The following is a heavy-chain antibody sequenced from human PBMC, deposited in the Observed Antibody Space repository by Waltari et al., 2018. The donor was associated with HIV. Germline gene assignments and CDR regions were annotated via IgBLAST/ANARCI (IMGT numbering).Heavy chain of an antibody. J-gene: IGHJ5*02. CDR2: ISWNSGSI. Sequence: EVQRVESGGGLVQPGRYLRLSCAASGFTFDNYAMHGVRQAPGKVLEWVSGISWNSGSIGYADSVKCRFTISRDNAKNSLYLQMNRLRAEDTALYYCAKDGQFAAPWGQGTLVTVSS. CDR1: GFTFDNYA. CDR3: AKDGQFAAP. V-gene: IGHV3-9*01.